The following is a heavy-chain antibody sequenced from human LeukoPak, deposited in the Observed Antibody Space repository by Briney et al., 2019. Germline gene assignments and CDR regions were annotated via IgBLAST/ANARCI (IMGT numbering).Heavy chain of an antibody. D-gene: IGHD2-8*02. CDR1: GGSISNYY. CDR2: ISHSGST. Sequence: PSETQSLTCTVSGGSISNYYWSWIRQPPGKGLEWIGYISHSGSTNYSPSLKSRVTISLDTSKNQFSLKLSSVTAADTAVYYCAGHHPRNTVDFWGQGTLVTVSS. J-gene: IGHJ4*02. V-gene: IGHV4-59*08. CDR3: AGHHPRNTVDF.